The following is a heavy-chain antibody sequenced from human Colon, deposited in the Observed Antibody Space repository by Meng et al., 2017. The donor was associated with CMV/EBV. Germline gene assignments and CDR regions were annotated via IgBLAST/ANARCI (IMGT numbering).Heavy chain of an antibody. CDR1: GGSISGYY. J-gene: IGHJ4*02. D-gene: IGHD3-16*01. Sequence: SETLSLTCTVSGGSISGYYWSWIRQPPGKGLEWIGYIYFSGSTNYNPSLKSRVTMSLDTSKNHFYLNLSSVTAADTAVYYCARVKATVGEIVDWGQGTLVTVSS. CDR2: IYFSGST. V-gene: IGHV4-59*01. CDR3: ARVKATVGEIVD.